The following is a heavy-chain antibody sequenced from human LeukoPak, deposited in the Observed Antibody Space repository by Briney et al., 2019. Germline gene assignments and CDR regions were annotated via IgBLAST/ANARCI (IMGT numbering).Heavy chain of an antibody. D-gene: IGHD4-23*01. J-gene: IGHJ4*02. V-gene: IGHV3-33*01. CDR2: IWYDGSNK. Sequence: GGSLRLSCAASGFTFSSYGMHWVRQAPGKGLEWVAVIWYDGSNKYYADSVKGRFTISRDNSKNTLYLQMNGLRAEDTAVYYCASPYGDNPAAYYFDYWGQGTLVTVSS. CDR3: ASPYGDNPAAYYFDY. CDR1: GFTFSSYG.